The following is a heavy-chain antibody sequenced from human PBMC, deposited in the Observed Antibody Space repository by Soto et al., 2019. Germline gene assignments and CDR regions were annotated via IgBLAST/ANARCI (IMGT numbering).Heavy chain of an antibody. J-gene: IGHJ6*02. CDR1: GFTVNNYQ. Sequence: PGGSLRLSCAASGFTVNNYQMNWVRQAPGKGLEWVSVIYSGGVTYYPDSVKGRFTTIRDTSKNTVYLQMNSLRADDTAMYYCARDPSTTGYYGLDVWGQGTTVTVSS. CDR2: IYSGGVT. CDR3: ARDPSTTGYYGLDV. V-gene: IGHV3-53*01.